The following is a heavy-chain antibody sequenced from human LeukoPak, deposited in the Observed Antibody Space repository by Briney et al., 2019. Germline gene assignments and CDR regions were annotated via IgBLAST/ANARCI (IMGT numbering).Heavy chain of an antibody. CDR1: GFTFSNYA. CDR2: INGRGDST. J-gene: IGHJ4*01. Sequence: GGALRLSCATSGFTFSNYAMSWVRQAPGKGLEWVSGINGRGDSTVYADAVKGRFTISRDNFKSTLYLQMNSLRVEDTAGYYCAKDQGSGHGAYTWGTFDFWGLETLVTVSS. CDR3: AKDQGSGHGAYTWGTFDF. D-gene: IGHD4/OR15-4a*01. V-gene: IGHV3-23*01.